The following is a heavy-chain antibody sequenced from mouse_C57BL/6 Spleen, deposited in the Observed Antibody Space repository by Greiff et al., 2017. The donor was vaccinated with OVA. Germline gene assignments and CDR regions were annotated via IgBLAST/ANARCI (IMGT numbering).Heavy chain of an antibody. CDR3: AREGSTMVPY. CDR2: IHPNSGST. D-gene: IGHD2-1*01. V-gene: IGHV1-64*01. J-gene: IGHJ2*01. CDR1: GYTFTSYW. Sequence: VKLQQPGAELVKPGASVKLSCKASGYTFTSYWMHWVKQRPGQGLEWIGMIHPNSGSTNYNEKFKSKATLTVDKSSSTAYMQLSSLTSEDSAVYYCAREGSTMVPYWGQGTTLTVSS.